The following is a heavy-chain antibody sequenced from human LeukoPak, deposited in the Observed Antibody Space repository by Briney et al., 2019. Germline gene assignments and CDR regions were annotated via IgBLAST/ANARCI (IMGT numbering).Heavy chain of an antibody. J-gene: IGHJ6*03. CDR3: ARGGYYMDV. CDR1: GGSISSYY. CDR2: IYYSGST. V-gene: IGHV4-59*01. Sequence: PSETLSLTCTDSGGSISSYYWSWLRQPPGKGLEWIGYIYYSGSTNYNPSLKSRVTISVDTSKNQFSLKLSSVTAVDTAVYYCARGGYYMDVWGEGTTVTVS.